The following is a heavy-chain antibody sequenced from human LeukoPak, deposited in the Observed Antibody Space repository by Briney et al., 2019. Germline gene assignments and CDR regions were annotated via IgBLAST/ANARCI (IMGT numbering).Heavy chain of an antibody. Sequence: GGSLRLSCAASGFALNAYSLTWVRQAPGKGLEWVANIKQDGSEKYYVDSVKGRFTISRDNAKNSLYLQMNSLRAEDTAVYYCARDQRSSGWYWGYYFDYWGQGTLVTVSS. CDR3: ARDQRSSGWYWGYYFDY. D-gene: IGHD6-19*01. J-gene: IGHJ4*02. V-gene: IGHV3-7*01. CDR2: IKQDGSEK. CDR1: GFALNAYS.